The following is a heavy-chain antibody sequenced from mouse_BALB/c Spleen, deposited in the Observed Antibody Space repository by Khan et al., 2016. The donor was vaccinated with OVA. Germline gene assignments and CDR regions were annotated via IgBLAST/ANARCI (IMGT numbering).Heavy chain of an antibody. D-gene: IGHD1-3*01. CDR2: IYPGNSDT. CDR1: GYSFTSYL. J-gene: IGHJ3*01. V-gene: IGHV1-5*01. CDR3: ARGGYSSFAY. Sequence: VQLKQSGTVLARPGASVKMSCKASGYSFTSYLIHWVKQRPGQGLEWIGDIYPGNSDTTYNPKFQDKAKLTAGTSANTAYMELSSLTNEDSAVYYCARGGYSSFAYWGQGTLVTVSA.